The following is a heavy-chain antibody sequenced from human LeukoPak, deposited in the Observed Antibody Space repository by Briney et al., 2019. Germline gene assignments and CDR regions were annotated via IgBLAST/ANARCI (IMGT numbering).Heavy chain of an antibody. Sequence: GGSLRLSCAASGFTFSSYWMTWVRQAPGKGLEWVSVIYSGGSTYHADSVKGRFIISRDNSKNTLNLQMNSLRVEDSAVYYCARDRYSYGYALDCWGQGTLVTVSS. V-gene: IGHV3-66*02. D-gene: IGHD5-18*01. CDR3: ARDRYSYGYALDC. CDR2: IYSGGST. CDR1: GFTFSSYW. J-gene: IGHJ4*02.